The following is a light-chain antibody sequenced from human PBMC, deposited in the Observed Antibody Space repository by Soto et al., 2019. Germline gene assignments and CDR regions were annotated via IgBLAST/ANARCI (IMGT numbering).Light chain of an antibody. J-gene: IGKJ3*01. V-gene: IGKV1-39*01. CDR3: QQSYSTPPFA. CDR1: QSISSY. CDR2: AAS. Sequence: DIPMTQSPYSLSASVGDRVTITCRASQSISSYLNWYQQKPGKAPKLLIYAASSLQSGVPSKFSGSESGTDFTRTISSLQPEDFATYYCQQSYSTPPFAFGPGTKVDI.